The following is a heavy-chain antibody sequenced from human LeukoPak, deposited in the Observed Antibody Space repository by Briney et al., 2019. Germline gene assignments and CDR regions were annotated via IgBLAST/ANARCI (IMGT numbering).Heavy chain of an antibody. J-gene: IGHJ6*04. CDR1: GFTFSSYD. CDR3: ARSRSLLLHGMDV. Sequence: GGSLRLSCAASGFTFSSYDMHWVRHGKGLEWVSAIGTAGDPYYPVSVKGRFTISRENAKNSLYLQMNSLRAGDTAVYYCARSRSLLLHGMDVWGKGTTVTVSS. CDR2: IGTAGDP. V-gene: IGHV3-13*05. D-gene: IGHD2-15*01.